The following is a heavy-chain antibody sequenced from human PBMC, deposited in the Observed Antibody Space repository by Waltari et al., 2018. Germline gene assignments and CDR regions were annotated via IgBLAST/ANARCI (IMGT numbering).Heavy chain of an antibody. CDR2: ISESGNT. CDR1: GGSVSSGDSS. D-gene: IGHD7-27*01. Sequence: QLQLQESGSGLVKPSQTLSLTCVVSGGSVSSGDSSWSWIRQPPGKGLEWIGSISESGNTFYNESLRSRVTISIDRSNNQFSLRLMSVTAADTAMYYCARGLSWGYFDSWGQGTLVTVSS. J-gene: IGHJ4*02. CDR3: ARGLSWGYFDS. V-gene: IGHV4-30-2*01.